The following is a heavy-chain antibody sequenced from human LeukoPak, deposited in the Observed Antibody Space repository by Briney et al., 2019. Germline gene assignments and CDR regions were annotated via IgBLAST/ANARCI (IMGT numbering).Heavy chain of an antibody. J-gene: IGHJ3*01. CDR3: ARDGRGAAAPDDAFDV. D-gene: IGHD2-2*01. V-gene: IGHV1-8*02. CDR1: GYTFTSYY. CDR2: MNPNSGAT. Sequence: ASVKVSCKASGYTFTSYYMHWVRQAPGQGLEWMGWMNPNSGATGYAQKFQGRVTMTGDTSITTVYMELSSLTSEDTAVYYCARDGRGAAAPDDAFDVWGQGTMVTVSS.